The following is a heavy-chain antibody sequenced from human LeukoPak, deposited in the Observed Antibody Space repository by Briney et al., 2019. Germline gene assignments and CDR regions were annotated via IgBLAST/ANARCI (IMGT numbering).Heavy chain of an antibody. CDR1: GFTFSSYW. CDR3: AKPLGSGYDFDY. D-gene: IGHD3-3*01. V-gene: IGHV3-74*01. J-gene: IGHJ4*02. Sequence: GGSLRLSCAASGFTFSSYWMHWVRHAPGKGLVWVSRINSDGSSTRYADSVKGRFTISRDNTKNTLYLQINSLRAEDTAIYYCAKPLGSGYDFDYWGQGTLVTVSS. CDR2: INSDGSST.